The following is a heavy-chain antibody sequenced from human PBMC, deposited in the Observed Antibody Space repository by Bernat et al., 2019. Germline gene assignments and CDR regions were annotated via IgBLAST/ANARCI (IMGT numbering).Heavy chain of an antibody. CDR1: GSTFSSYA. CDR3: ARGPLRFLEWLSEPTPNNWFDP. J-gene: IGHJ5*02. Sequence: QVQLVQSGAEVKKPGSSVKVSCKASGSTFSSYAISWVRQAPGQGLEWMGGIIPIFGTANYAQKFQGRVTITADESTSTAYMELSSLRSEDTAVYYCARGPLRFLEWLSEPTPNNWFDPWGQGTLVTVSS. D-gene: IGHD3-3*01. V-gene: IGHV1-69*01. CDR2: IIPIFGTA.